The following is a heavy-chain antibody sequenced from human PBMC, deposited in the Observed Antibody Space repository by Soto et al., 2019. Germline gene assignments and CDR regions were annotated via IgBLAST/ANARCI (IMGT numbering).Heavy chain of an antibody. CDR2: MNPNSGNT. Sequence: RASVKVSCKASGYTFTSYDINWVRQATGQGLEWMGWMNPNSGNTGYAQKFQGRVTMTRNTSISTAYMELSSLRSEDTAVYYCARWFGGYDHMGGYYYYYMDVWGKGTTVTVSS. D-gene: IGHD5-12*01. J-gene: IGHJ6*03. CDR3: ARWFGGYDHMGGYYYYYMDV. CDR1: GYTFTSYD. V-gene: IGHV1-8*01.